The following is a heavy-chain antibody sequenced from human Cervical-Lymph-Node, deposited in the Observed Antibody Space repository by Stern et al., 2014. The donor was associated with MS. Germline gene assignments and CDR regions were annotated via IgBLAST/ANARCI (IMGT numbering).Heavy chain of an antibody. J-gene: IGHJ4*02. V-gene: IGHV3-23*04. D-gene: IGHD6-19*01. CDR1: GFTFCSYS. CDR2: IGGTYGIT. CDR3: AKVYGSGPFDY. Sequence: VQLVESGGTLVQPGGSLRLSCAASGFTFCSYSMSWVRQAPGKGLEWVSVIGGTYGITFYADSVKGRFTISRDNSKNTLFLQMNSLRAEDTAVYYCAKVYGSGPFDYWGQGTLVTVSS.